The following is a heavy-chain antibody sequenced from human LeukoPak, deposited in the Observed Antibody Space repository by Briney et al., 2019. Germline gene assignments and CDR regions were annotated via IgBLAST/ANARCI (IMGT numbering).Heavy chain of an antibody. J-gene: IGHJ4*02. Sequence: SETLSLTCTVSGGSISTYYWSWIRQPPGKGLEWIGYIYYSGSTNYSPSLKSRVTISVDTSKNQFSLKLSSVTAADTAVYYCARGSNSWPSLFDYWGQGTLVTVSS. V-gene: IGHV4-59*01. CDR3: ARGSNSWPSLFDY. CDR1: GGSISTYY. CDR2: IYYSGST. D-gene: IGHD6-13*01.